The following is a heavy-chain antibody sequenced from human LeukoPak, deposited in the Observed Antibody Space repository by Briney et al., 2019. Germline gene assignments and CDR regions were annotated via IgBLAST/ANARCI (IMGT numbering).Heavy chain of an antibody. J-gene: IGHJ6*03. CDR2: ISYDGTNK. CDR1: GFTFSNYA. Sequence: PGGSLRLSCAASGFTFSNYAIHWVRQAPGKGLEWVSVISYDGTNKYYADSVKGRFTISRDNSKNTLYLQVNSLRAEDTAVYYCARSYYGSGSSIYYYYMDVWGKGTTVTISS. D-gene: IGHD3-10*01. V-gene: IGHV3-30*04. CDR3: ARSYYGSGSSIYYYYMDV.